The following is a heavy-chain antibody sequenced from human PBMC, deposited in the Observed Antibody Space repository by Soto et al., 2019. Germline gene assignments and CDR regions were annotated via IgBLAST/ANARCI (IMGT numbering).Heavy chain of an antibody. V-gene: IGHV4-30-4*01. CDR3: ASRMYYDFWSGKRGRDP. Sequence: PSETLSLTCSVSGGSVNSPEDSWAWIRQPPGKGLQWIGYIYYSGTTHYNPSLKTRLAISIDTSKNKFSLRLSSVTAADTAIYYCASRMYYDFWSGKRGRDPWGKGKLVTVSS. CDR1: GGSVNSPEDS. J-gene: IGHJ5*02. CDR2: IYYSGTT. D-gene: IGHD3-3*01.